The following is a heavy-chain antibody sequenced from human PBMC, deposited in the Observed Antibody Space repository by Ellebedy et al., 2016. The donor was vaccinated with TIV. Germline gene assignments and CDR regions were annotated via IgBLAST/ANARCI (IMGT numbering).Heavy chain of an antibody. CDR2: IYWDDDK. D-gene: IGHD6-19*01. CDR1: GFSLSTSGVG. J-gene: IGHJ4*02. CDR3: AHRGLQWLGDYFDY. Sequence: SGPTLVKPTQTLTLTCTFSGFSLSTSGVGVGWIRQPPGKALEWLALIYWDDDKRYSPSLKSRLTITKDTSKNQVVLTMTNMDPVDTATYYCAHRGLQWLGDYFDYWGQGTLVTVSS. V-gene: IGHV2-5*02.